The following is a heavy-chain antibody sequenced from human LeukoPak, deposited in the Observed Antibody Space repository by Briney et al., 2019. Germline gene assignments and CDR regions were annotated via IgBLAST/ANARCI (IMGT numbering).Heavy chain of an antibody. CDR1: GGSISSGGYS. CDR3: ARRYSSSCWFDP. V-gene: IGHV4-30-2*01. CDR2: IYHSGST. Sequence: SETPSLTCAVSGGSISSGGYSWSWIRQPPGKGLEWIGYIYHSGSTYYNPSLESRVTISVDRSKNQFSLKLSSVTAADTAVYYCARRYSSSCWFDPWGQGTLVTVSS. J-gene: IGHJ5*02. D-gene: IGHD6-13*01.